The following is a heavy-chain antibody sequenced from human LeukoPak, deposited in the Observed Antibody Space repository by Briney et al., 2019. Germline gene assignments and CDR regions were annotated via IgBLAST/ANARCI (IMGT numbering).Heavy chain of an antibody. CDR3: TRKYCSSTSCSFDYYGMDV. V-gene: IGHV3-73*01. Sequence: GGSLRLSCAASGFTFSGSAMHWVRQASGKGLEWVGRIRSKANSYATAYAASVKGRFTISRDDSKNTAYLQMNSLKTEDTAVYYCTRKYCSSTSCSFDYYGMDVWGQGTTVTVSS. J-gene: IGHJ6*02. CDR1: GFTFSGSA. CDR2: IRSKANSYAT. D-gene: IGHD2-2*01.